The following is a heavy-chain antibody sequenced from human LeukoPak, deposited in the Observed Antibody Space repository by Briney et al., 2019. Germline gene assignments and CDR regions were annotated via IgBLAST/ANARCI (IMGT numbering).Heavy chain of an antibody. CDR2: ISGSGDTT. Sequence: GGSLRLSCAASGFTFSSYAMSWVRQAPGKGLEWVSVISGSGDTTYYADSVKGRFTISRDNSKNPLYLQMNSLRAEDTAVYYCAKGIRSSSWYCFDYWGQGTLVTVSS. J-gene: IGHJ4*02. CDR1: GFTFSSYA. D-gene: IGHD6-13*01. V-gene: IGHV3-23*01. CDR3: AKGIRSSSWYCFDY.